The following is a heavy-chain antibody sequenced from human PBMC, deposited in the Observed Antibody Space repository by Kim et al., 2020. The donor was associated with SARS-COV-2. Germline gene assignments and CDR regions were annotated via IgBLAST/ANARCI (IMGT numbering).Heavy chain of an antibody. CDR1: GFSVNTIY. D-gene: IGHD3-16*01. V-gene: IGHV3-53*01. CDR2: IHADGGT. CDR3: ARGLVWYAVDL. J-gene: IGHJ3*01. Sequence: GGSLRLSCAASGFSVNTIYMNWVRQAPEKGLEWVSLIHADGGTSYSDSMKGRFTISRDDSKNTLFLHMNSLRAEDTATYFCARGLVWYAVDLWGQGTVVTVSS.